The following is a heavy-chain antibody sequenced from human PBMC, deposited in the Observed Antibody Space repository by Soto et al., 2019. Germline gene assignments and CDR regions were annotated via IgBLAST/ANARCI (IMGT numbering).Heavy chain of an antibody. J-gene: IGHJ3*02. V-gene: IGHV3-21*01. Sequence: EVQLVESGGGLVKPGGSLRLSCAASGFTFSSYSMNWVRQAPGKGLEWVSSISSSSSYIYYADSVKGRFTISRDNAKNSLYLQMNSLRAEDTAVYYCARGKGGSGSYYSSDAFDIWGQGTMVTVSS. D-gene: IGHD3-10*01. CDR3: ARGKGGSGSYYSSDAFDI. CDR1: GFTFSSYS. CDR2: ISSSSSYI.